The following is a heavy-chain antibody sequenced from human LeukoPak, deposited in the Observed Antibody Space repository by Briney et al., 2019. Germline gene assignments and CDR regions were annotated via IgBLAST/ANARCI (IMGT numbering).Heavy chain of an antibody. D-gene: IGHD3-10*01. CDR2: ISGSGEST. V-gene: IGHV3-23*01. CDR3: AKDRQNYYGSGYYFDY. CDR1: GFTFRSYA. J-gene: IGHJ4*02. Sequence: GGSLRLSCAASGFTFRSYAVSWVRQAPGKGLEWVSGISGSGESTYYADSVKGRFTISRDNSKNTLYLQMNSLRAEDTAVYYCAKDRQNYYGSGYYFDYWGQGTLVILSS.